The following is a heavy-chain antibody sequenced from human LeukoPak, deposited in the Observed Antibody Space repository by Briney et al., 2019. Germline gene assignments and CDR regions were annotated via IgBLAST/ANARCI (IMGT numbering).Heavy chain of an antibody. CDR1: GFTFSGSA. CDR2: IRSKANSYAT. Sequence: PGGSLKLSCAASGFTFSGSAMHWVRQASGKGLEWVGRIRSKANSYATAYAASVKGRFTISRDDSKNTAYLQMNSLKTEDTAVYYCTRPLAVAGMDYWGQGTLVTVSS. J-gene: IGHJ4*02. V-gene: IGHV3-73*01. CDR3: TRPLAVAGMDY. D-gene: IGHD6-19*01.